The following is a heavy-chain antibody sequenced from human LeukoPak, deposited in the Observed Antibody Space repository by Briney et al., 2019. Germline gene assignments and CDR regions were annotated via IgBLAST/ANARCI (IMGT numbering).Heavy chain of an antibody. CDR3: ARVRYNWNRDFDY. CDR1: GYSISSGYY. Sequence: SETLSLTCTVSGYSISSGYYWGWIRQPPGKGLEWIGSIYHSGSSYYNPSLKSRVTISVDTSKNQFSLKLSSVTAADTAVYYCARVRYNWNRDFDYWGQGSLVTVSS. CDR2: IYHSGSS. D-gene: IGHD1-20*01. J-gene: IGHJ4*02. V-gene: IGHV4-38-2*02.